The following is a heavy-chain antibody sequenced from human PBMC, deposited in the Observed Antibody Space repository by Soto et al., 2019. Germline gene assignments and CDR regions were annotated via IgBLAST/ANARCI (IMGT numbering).Heavy chain of an antibody. Sequence: SETLSLTCXVSGGSVSSDSYYWSWIRQPPGKGLEWIGYIYYSGTTNYNPSLKSRVTISVDTSKNQFSLNLMSVTAADTAVYYCARDSSRWNYFVWGHGTLVTVSS. V-gene: IGHV4-61*01. CDR3: ARDSSRWNYFV. D-gene: IGHD1-7*01. CDR2: IYYSGTT. CDR1: GGSVSSDSYY. J-gene: IGHJ4*01.